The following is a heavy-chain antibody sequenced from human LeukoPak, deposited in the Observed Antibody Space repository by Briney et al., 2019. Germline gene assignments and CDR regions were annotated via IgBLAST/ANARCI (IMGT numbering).Heavy chain of an antibody. V-gene: IGHV3-33*01. CDR3: ARGYQDYGSGSYYNDAFDI. Sequence: GGSLRLSCAASGFTFSSYGMHWVRQTPGKGLEWVAVIWYDGSKKYYADSVKGRFTISRDNSKNTLYLQMNSLRAEDTAVYYCARGYQDYGSGSYYNDAFDIWGQGTMVTVSS. J-gene: IGHJ3*02. CDR2: IWYDGSKK. CDR1: GFTFSSYG. D-gene: IGHD3-10*01.